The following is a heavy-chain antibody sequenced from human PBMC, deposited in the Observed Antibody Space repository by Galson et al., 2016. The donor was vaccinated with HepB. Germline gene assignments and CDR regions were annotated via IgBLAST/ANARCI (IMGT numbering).Heavy chain of an antibody. CDR2: MDRDGSA. CDR1: GASLSGYY. J-gene: IGHJ5*02. CDR3: ARGPFSPIELFPHFDP. D-gene: IGHD2-21*01. Sequence: ETLSLTCAASGASLSGYYWSWIRQPPGKGLEWIAMMDRDGSAKYNPSLQSRVTMSIDTSKNQFSLTLSSVTAADTAIYYCARGPFSPIELFPHFDPWGQGSPVTVSS. V-gene: IGHV4-34*01.